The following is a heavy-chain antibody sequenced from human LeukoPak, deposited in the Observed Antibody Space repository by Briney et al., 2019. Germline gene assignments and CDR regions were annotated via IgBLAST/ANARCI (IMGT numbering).Heavy chain of an antibody. CDR3: ARWGGPTGLDY. V-gene: IGHV3-48*01. CDR2: ISIDSSTF. CDR1: GFTFSIYS. Sequence: GGSLRLSCAASGFTFSIYSMNWVRQAPGKGLEWVSYISIDSSTFYYADSVKGRFTISRDNTKNSLYLQMNSLRAEDTAVYYCARWGGPTGLDYWGQGTLVTVSS. D-gene: IGHD3-16*01. J-gene: IGHJ4*02.